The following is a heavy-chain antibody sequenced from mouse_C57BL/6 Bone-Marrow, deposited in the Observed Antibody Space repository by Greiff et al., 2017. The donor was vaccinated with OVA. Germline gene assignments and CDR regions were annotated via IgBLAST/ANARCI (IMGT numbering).Heavy chain of an antibody. CDR3: ARPDSSGYDY. D-gene: IGHD3-2*02. CDR1: GYTFTSYG. CDR2: IYPRSGNT. J-gene: IGHJ2*01. V-gene: IGHV1-81*01. Sequence: QVQLKESGAELARPGASVKLSCKASGYTFTSYGISWVKQRTGQGLEWIGEIYPRSGNTYYNEKFKGKATLTADKSSSTAYMELRSLTSEDSAVYFCARPDSSGYDYWGQGTTLTVSS.